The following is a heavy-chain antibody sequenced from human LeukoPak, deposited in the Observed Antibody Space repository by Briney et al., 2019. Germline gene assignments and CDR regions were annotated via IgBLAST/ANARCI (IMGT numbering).Heavy chain of an antibody. CDR2: IWYDGSNK. Sequence: GGSLRLSCAASGFTFDDYAMHWVRQAPGKGLEWVAVIWYDGSNKYYADSVKGRFTISRDNSKNTLYLQMNSLRAEDTAVYYCARDSPEYGSNYYYYYGMDVWGQGTTVTVSS. J-gene: IGHJ6*02. D-gene: IGHD3-10*01. V-gene: IGHV3-33*08. CDR1: GFTFDDYA. CDR3: ARDSPEYGSNYYYYYGMDV.